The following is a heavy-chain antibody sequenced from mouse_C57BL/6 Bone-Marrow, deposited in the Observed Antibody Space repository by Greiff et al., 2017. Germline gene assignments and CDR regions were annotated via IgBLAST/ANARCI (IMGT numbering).Heavy chain of an antibody. CDR3: THGGYFDV. CDR1: GFTFSNYW. Sequence: EVKLMESGGGLVQPGGSMKLSCVASGFTFSNYWMNWVRQSPEKGLEWVAQIRLKSDNYATHYAESVKGRFTISRDDSKSSVYLQMNNLRAEDTGIYYCTHGGYFDVWGTGTTVTVSS. CDR2: IRLKSDNYAT. J-gene: IGHJ1*03. V-gene: IGHV6-3*01.